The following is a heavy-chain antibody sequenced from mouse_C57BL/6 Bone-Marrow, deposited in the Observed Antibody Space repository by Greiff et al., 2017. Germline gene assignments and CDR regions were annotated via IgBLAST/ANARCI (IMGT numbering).Heavy chain of an antibody. CDR1: GYTFTSYD. CDR2: IYPRDGST. CDR3: ARTRSNVGSWFAY. V-gene: IGHV1-85*01. Sequence: QVQLQQSGPELVKPGASVKLSCTASGYTFTSYDINWVKQRPGQGLEWIGWIYPRDGSTKYNEKFKGKATFTVDTSSSTAYMELLSLTSEDAAVYFCARTRSNVGSWFAYWGQGTLVTVSA. J-gene: IGHJ3*01. D-gene: IGHD2-5*01.